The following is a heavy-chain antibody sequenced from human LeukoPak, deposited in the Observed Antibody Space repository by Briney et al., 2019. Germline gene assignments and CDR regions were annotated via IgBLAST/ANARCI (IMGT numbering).Heavy chain of an antibody. Sequence: PGGTLRLSCAASGFTLRDYDMSWVRQAPGKGLEWVSTFTGSGGDTYYADSVKGRFTMSRDYSKNTLYLHLNSLRAEDSAVYYCARGAVAGTRGGYFQHWGQGTLVTVSS. D-gene: IGHD6-19*01. CDR3: ARGAVAGTRGGYFQH. V-gene: IGHV3-23*01. CDR1: GFTLRDYD. J-gene: IGHJ1*01. CDR2: FTGSGGDT.